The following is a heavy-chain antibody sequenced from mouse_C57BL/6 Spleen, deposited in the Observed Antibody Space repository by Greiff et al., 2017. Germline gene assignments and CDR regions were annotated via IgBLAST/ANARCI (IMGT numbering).Heavy chain of an antibody. Sequence: VNLVESGPGLVAPSQCLSITCTASGFSLTSYGVSWVRQPPGKGLEWLGVIWGDGSTNYHSALIPRLGTSKDNSKSQVFIKPNSPHTDDTATYYCAKGGHYYGSSYYDAMDYWGQGTSVTVSS. CDR1: GFSLTSYG. V-gene: IGHV2-3*01. CDR3: AKGGHYYGSSYYDAMDY. D-gene: IGHD1-1*01. CDR2: IWGDGST. J-gene: IGHJ4*01.